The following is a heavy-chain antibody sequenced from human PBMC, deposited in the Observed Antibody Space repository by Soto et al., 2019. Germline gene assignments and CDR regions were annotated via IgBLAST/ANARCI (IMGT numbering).Heavy chain of an antibody. J-gene: IGHJ4*02. D-gene: IGHD1-26*01. V-gene: IGHV3-23*01. CDR1: GFTFSSYA. Sequence: EVQLLESGGGLVQPGGSLRLSCAASGFTFSSYAMRWVRQAPGKGLEWVSAISGSGGSTYYADSVKGRFTISRDNSKNTLYLQMNSLRAEDTAVYYCARPGSGSYYAYWGQGTLVTVSS. CDR3: ARPGSGSYYAY. CDR2: ISGSGGST.